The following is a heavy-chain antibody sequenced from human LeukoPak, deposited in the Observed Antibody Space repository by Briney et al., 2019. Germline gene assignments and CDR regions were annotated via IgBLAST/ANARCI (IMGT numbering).Heavy chain of an antibody. V-gene: IGHV4-61*02. J-gene: IGHJ4*02. D-gene: IGHD3-22*01. Sequence: PSQTLSLTCTVSGGSISSGSYYWSWIRQPAGKGLEWIGRIYTSGSTNYNPSLKSRVTISVDTSKNQFSLKLSSVTAADTAVYYCARDAHIQYYYDSSGYYDYWGQGTLVTVSS. CDR3: ARDAHIQYYYDSSGYYDY. CDR2: IYTSGST. CDR1: GGSISSGSYY.